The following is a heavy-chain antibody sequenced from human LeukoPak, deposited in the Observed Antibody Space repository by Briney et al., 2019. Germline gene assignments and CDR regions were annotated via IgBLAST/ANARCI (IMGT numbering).Heavy chain of an antibody. D-gene: IGHD2-15*01. CDR2: ISGSSDST. CDR3: AKDLSGVSCSDY. V-gene: IGHV3-23*01. CDR1: GFTFSSYA. J-gene: IGHJ4*02. Sequence: GGSLRLSCAASGFTFSSYAMNWVRQAPGKGLEWVSVISGSSDSTYYADSVKGRFTISRDSSKNTLYLQMNSLRAEDTAIYYCAKDLSGVSCSDYWGQGTLVTVSS.